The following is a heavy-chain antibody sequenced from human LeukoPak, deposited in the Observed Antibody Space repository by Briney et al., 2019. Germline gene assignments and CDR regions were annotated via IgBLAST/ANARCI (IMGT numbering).Heavy chain of an antibody. CDR1: GFPFSGYW. J-gene: IGHJ4*02. CDR3: TRDRGFGADDY. Sequence: SGGSLRLSCAASGFPFSGYWMSWVRQAPGKGLEWVANIHKDGSAKRYVDSVKGRFTISRDNAKSSLYLQMNSLRDEDTAVYYCTRDRGFGADDYWGQGSLVSVSS. V-gene: IGHV3-7*01. D-gene: IGHD3-10*01. CDR2: IHKDGSAK.